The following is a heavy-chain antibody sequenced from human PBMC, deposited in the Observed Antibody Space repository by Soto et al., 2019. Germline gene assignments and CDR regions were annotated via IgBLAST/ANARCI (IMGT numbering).Heavy chain of an antibody. CDR2: IYYSGST. J-gene: IGHJ4*02. D-gene: IGHD3-22*01. CDR3: ERHSISLLLYDY. Sequence: PSETLSLTCTVSGGSISSYYWSWIRQPPGKGLEWIGYIYYSGSTNYNPPLKSRVTISVDTSKNQFSLKLGSVTAADTAVYFCERHSISLLLYDYWGQGTLVNVSS. CDR1: GGSISSYY. V-gene: IGHV4-59*08.